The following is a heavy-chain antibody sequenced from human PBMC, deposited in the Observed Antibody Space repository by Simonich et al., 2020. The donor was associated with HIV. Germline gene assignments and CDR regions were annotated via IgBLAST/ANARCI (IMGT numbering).Heavy chain of an antibody. CDR2: INPNSGGT. CDR1: YTFTDNY. D-gene: IGHD3-3*01. V-gene: IGHV1-2*02. CDR3: ARDRGITIFGVVRGGMDV. J-gene: IGHJ6*02. Sequence: YTFTDNYIHWVRQAPGQGLEWMGWINPNSGGTNYAQKFLGKVTMTTDTSTSTAYMELRSLRSDDTAVYYCARDRGITIFGVVRGGMDVWGQGTTVTVSS.